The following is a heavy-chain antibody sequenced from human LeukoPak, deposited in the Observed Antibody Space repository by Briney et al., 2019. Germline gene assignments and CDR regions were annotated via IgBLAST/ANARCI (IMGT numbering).Heavy chain of an antibody. CDR1: GFTFSNAW. CDR2: IKSKTDGGTT. J-gene: IGHJ3*02. D-gene: IGHD3-9*01. Sequence: PGGSLRLSCAASGFTFSNAWMSWVRQAPGKGLEWVGRIKSKTDGGTTDYAAPVKGRFTISRDDSKNTLYLQMNSLITEDTAVYYCTTEYYDILTGYWDDAFDIWGQGTMVTVSS. CDR3: TTEYYDILTGYWDDAFDI. V-gene: IGHV3-15*01.